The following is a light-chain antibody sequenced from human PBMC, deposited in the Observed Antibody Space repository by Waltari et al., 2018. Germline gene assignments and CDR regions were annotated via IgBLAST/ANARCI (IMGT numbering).Light chain of an antibody. CDR1: ESVSTN. V-gene: IGKV3-15*01. J-gene: IGKJ1*01. CDR2: DAS. Sequence: EIVVTQSPATMSLSPGERAPLPCRASESVSTNVAWYQQKPGQPPRLLIYDASTRATGIPARFSGSGSGTEFTLSISSLQSEDFAVDYCHQYKNWPQWTFGQGTKVEIK. CDR3: HQYKNWPQWT.